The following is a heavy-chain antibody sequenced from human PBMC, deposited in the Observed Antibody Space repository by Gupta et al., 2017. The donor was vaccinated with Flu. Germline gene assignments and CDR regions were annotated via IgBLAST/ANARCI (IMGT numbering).Heavy chain of an antibody. CDR3: AKLRDYDFWSGYGRVFDY. V-gene: IGHV3-23*01. Sequence: EVQLLESGGGLVQPGGSLRLSCAASGFTFSSYAMSWVRQAPGKGLEGVSAISGSGGSTYYADSVKGRFTISRDNSKNTLYRQMNSLRAEETAVYYCAKLRDYDFWSGYGRVFDYWGQGTLVTVSS. J-gene: IGHJ4*02. CDR2: ISGSGGST. CDR1: GFTFSSYA. D-gene: IGHD3-3*01.